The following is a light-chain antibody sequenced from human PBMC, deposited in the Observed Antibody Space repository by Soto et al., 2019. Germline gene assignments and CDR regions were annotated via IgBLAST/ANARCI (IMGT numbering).Light chain of an antibody. CDR2: DVT. V-gene: IGLV2-8*01. CDR3: SSYTDTKSLV. J-gene: IGLJ1*01. Sequence: QSVLTQSPSASGSPGQSVTISCTGTSSDIGGYNSVSWYQQHPGKAPKVMIYDVTKRPSGVPDRFSGSKSGNTASLTVSALQAADEADYYCSSYTDTKSLVFGTGTKVTVL. CDR1: SSDIGGYNS.